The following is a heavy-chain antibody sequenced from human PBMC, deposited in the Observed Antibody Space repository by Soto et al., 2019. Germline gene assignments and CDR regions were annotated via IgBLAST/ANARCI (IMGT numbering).Heavy chain of an antibody. CDR1: GFTFSSYA. CDR2: VSIGGST. V-gene: IGHV3-23*01. D-gene: IGHD2-15*01. Sequence: GGSLRFSCAVSGFTFSSYAMGWVRQGPGKGLEWVAVVSIGGSTHYADSVRGRFTISRDNSKNTLSLQMNSLTAEDTAVYFCAKRRGAGGHFDYWGQGALVTVSS. CDR3: AKRRGAGGHFDY. J-gene: IGHJ4*02.